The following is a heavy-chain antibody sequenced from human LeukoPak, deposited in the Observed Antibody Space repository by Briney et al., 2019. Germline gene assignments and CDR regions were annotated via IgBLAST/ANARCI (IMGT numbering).Heavy chain of an antibody. Sequence: GGSLRLSCAASGFTFSSYGMDWVREAPGKGREWVAVISYEGSNKYYADSVKGRFTISRDNFKNTLYLQMNSLRAEDTAVYYCAKERLTYYDFWSGHHFDPWGQGTLVTVSS. CDR1: GFTFSSYG. CDR3: AKERLTYYDFWSGHHFDP. D-gene: IGHD3-3*01. J-gene: IGHJ5*02. CDR2: ISYEGSNK. V-gene: IGHV3-30*18.